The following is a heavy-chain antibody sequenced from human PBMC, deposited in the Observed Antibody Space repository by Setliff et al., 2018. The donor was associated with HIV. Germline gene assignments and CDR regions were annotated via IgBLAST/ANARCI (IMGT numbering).Heavy chain of an antibody. CDR2: IYRSGST. V-gene: IGHV4-39*01. J-gene: IGHJ3*02. Sequence: KASETLSLTCTVSGGSSSSSSFYWGWIRQPPGKGLEWIGNIYRSGSTYYNPSLRSRVTISVDTSKNQFYLNPNSVTDADTALYYCARHKDSDYVWGSYRPDGFDIWGQGTTVTVSS. CDR3: ARHKDSDYVWGSYRPDGFDI. CDR1: GGSSSSSSFY. D-gene: IGHD3-16*02.